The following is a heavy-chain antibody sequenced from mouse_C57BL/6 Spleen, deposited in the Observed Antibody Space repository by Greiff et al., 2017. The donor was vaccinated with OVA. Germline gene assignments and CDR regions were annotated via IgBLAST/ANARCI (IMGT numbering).Heavy chain of an antibody. CDR1: GYSFTSYY. J-gene: IGHJ4*01. CDR2: IYPGSGNT. Sequence: VKLVESGPELVKPGASVKISCKASGYSFTSYYIHWVKQRPGQGLEWIGWIYPGSGNTKYNEKFKGKATLTADTSSSTAYMQLSSLTSEDSAVYYCARSRYYGSSYDYYYAMDYWGQGTSVTVSS. D-gene: IGHD1-1*01. CDR3: ARSRYYGSSYDYYYAMDY. V-gene: IGHV1-66*01.